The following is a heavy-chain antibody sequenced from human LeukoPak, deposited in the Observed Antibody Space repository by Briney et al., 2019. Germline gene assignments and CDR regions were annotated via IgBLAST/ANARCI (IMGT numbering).Heavy chain of an antibody. CDR2: IYYSGST. V-gene: IGHV4-59*01. CDR3: ARDTYYYDSSGYSGFDAFDI. D-gene: IGHD3-22*01. CDR1: GGSISSYY. Sequence: KPSETLSLTCTVSGGSISSYYWSWIRQPPGKGLEWIGYIYYSGSTNYNPSLKSRVTISVDTSKNQFSLKLSSVTAADTAVYYCARDTYYYDSSGYSGFDAFDIWGQGTMVTVSS. J-gene: IGHJ3*02.